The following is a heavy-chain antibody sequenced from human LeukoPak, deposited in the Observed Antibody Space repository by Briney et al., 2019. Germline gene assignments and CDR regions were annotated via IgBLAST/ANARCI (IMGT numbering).Heavy chain of an antibody. Sequence: PGGSLRLSCAASGLTVNNYAMSWVRQAPGRGLEWVSGISGSGDSTYYVDSVKGRFTISRDNSKNTLYLQMNSLRAEDTAVYYCARGRYCSRTSCYIDYWGQGTLVTVSS. CDR1: GLTVNNYA. J-gene: IGHJ4*02. V-gene: IGHV3-23*01. CDR2: ISGSGDST. CDR3: ARGRYCSRTSCYIDY. D-gene: IGHD2-2*02.